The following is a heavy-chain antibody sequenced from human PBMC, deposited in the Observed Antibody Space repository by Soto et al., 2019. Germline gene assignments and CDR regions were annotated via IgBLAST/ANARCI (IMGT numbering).Heavy chain of an antibody. J-gene: IGHJ6*03. CDR2: IYYSGST. V-gene: IGHV4-39*01. Sequence: QLQLQESGPGLVKPSETLSLTCTVSGGSISSSSYYWGWIRQPPGKGLEWIGSIYYSGSTYYNPSLKSRVTISVDTSNNQFSLKLSSVTAADTAVYYCARTDFIVATFTYSYYMDVWGKGTTVTVSS. CDR3: ARTDFIVATFTYSYYMDV. D-gene: IGHD5-12*01. CDR1: GGSISSSSYY.